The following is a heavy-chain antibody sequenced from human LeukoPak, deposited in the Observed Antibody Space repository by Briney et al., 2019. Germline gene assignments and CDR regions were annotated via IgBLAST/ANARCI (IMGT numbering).Heavy chain of an antibody. Sequence: KPSETLSLTCAVSGGSISSGDYSWSWIRQPPGKGLEWIGYFYHGGNTYYNPSLKSRVTISVDRSNNQFSLRLTSVTAADTAVYYCARAPVYYGAGIPYFDYWGQGTLVTVSS. CDR2: FYHGGNT. J-gene: IGHJ4*02. D-gene: IGHD3-10*01. V-gene: IGHV4-30-2*01. CDR3: ARAPVYYGAGIPYFDY. CDR1: GGSISSGDYS.